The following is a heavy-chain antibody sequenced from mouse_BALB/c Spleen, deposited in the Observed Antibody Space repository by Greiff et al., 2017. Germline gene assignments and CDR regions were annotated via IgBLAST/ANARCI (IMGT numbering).Heavy chain of an antibody. J-gene: IGHJ1*01. V-gene: IGHV1S135*01. Sequence: EVQLQQSGPELVKPGASVKVSCKASGYSFTDYNMYWVKQSHGKSLEWIGYIDPYNGGTSYNQKFKGKATLTADKSSNTAYMQLSSLTSEDSAVYFCARSSYYYGSRYWYFDVWGAGTTVTVSS. D-gene: IGHD1-1*01. CDR1: GYSFTDYN. CDR3: ARSSYYYGSRYWYFDV. CDR2: IDPYNGGT.